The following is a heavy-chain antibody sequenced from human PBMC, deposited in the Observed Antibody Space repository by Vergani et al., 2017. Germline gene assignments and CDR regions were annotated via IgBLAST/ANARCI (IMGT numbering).Heavy chain of an antibody. D-gene: IGHD2-21*02. Sequence: QVQLVQSGAEVKKPGSSVKVSCKASVGTFSSYASSWVRQAPGQGLEWMGGFIPIFGTANYAQKSQGRVTISAEESTSTAYMELSSLISEDTTVYYCALAYCGGDCYSYWYFDLWGRGTLVTVSS. V-gene: IGHV1-69*12. CDR2: FIPIFGTA. CDR1: VGTFSSYA. CDR3: ALAYCGGDCYSYWYFDL. J-gene: IGHJ2*01.